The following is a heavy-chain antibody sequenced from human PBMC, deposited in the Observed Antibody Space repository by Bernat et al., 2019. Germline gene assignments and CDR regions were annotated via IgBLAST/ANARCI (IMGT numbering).Heavy chain of an antibody. V-gene: IGHV3-30*18. J-gene: IGHJ6*02. D-gene: IGHD3-10*01. CDR1: GFTFSSYG. Sequence: QVQLVESGGGVVQPGRSLRLSCAASGFTFSSYGMHWVRQAPGKGLEWVAVISYDGSNKYYADSVKGRFTISRDNSKNTLYLQMNSLRAEDTAVYYCAKGKMVRGVIITPKWSYGMDVWGQGTTVTVSS. CDR3: AKGKMVRGVIITPKWSYGMDV. CDR2: ISYDGSNK.